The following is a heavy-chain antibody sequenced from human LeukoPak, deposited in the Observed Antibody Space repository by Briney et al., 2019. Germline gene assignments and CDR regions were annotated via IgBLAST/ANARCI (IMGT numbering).Heavy chain of an antibody. D-gene: IGHD3-3*01. J-gene: IGHJ6*02. V-gene: IGHV3-48*02. CDR1: GFTFSSYS. Sequence: TGGSLRLSCAASGFTFSSYSMNWVRQAPGKGLEWVSYISSSSSTINYADSVKGRFTISRDNAKNSLYLQMNSLRDEDTAVYYCARDFNYDFWSGYPLYYYGMDVWGQGTTVTVSS. CDR3: ARDFNYDFWSGYPLYYYGMDV. CDR2: ISSSSSTI.